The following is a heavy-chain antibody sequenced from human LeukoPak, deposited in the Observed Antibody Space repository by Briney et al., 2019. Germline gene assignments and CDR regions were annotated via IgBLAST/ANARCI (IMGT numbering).Heavy chain of an antibody. CDR1: GFTFDDYA. Sequence: PGGSLRLSCAASGFTFDDYAMHWVRQAPGKGLEWVSLISGDGGSTYYADSVKGRFTISRDNSKNSLYLQMNSLRTEDTALYYCAKDMGRYCSGGSCHSGDWYLDLWGRGTLVTVSS. V-gene: IGHV3-43*02. CDR2: ISGDGGST. D-gene: IGHD2-15*01. J-gene: IGHJ2*01. CDR3: AKDMGRYCSGGSCHSGDWYLDL.